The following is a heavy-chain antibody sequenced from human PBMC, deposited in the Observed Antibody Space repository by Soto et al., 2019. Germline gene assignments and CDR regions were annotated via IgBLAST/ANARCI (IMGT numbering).Heavy chain of an antibody. J-gene: IGHJ6*03. Sequence: GGSLRLSCAASGFTFSSYGMHWVRQAPGKGLEWVAVIWYDGSNKYYADSVKGRLTISRDNSRNTLYLQMDSLRAEDTAVYYCARDGSRCTNGVCSPNYYYYYYMDVWGKGTTVTVSS. CDR2: IWYDGSNK. D-gene: IGHD2-8*01. V-gene: IGHV3-33*01. CDR3: ARDGSRCTNGVCSPNYYYYYYMDV. CDR1: GFTFSSYG.